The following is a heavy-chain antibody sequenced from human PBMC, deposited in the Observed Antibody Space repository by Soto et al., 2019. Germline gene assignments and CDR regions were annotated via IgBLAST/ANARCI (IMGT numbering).Heavy chain of an antibody. CDR1: GYTFTSYG. V-gene: IGHV1-18*01. J-gene: IGHJ4*02. CDR2: ISAYNGNT. Sequence: QVQLVQSGAEVKKPGASVKVSCKASGYTFTSYGISWVRQAPGQGLEWMGWISAYNGNTNYAQKLQGRVTMTTDTPTSTAYMELRSPRSDAAALYAYARDNPPLGYWGQGTLVTVSS. CDR3: ARDNPPLGY.